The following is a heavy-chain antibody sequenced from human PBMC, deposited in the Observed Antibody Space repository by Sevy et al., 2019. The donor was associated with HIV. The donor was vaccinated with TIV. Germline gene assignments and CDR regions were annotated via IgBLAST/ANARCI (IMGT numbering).Heavy chain of an antibody. D-gene: IGHD3-16*01. CDR2: ISSISSTI. CDR3: SRGSLVGRYDFFDI. CDR1: GFTFSSYS. V-gene: IGHV3-48*02. J-gene: IGHJ3*02. Sequence: GGALRLSCAASGFTFSSYSMNWVRQAPGKGLAWVSYISSISSTIYYSVSVKGRFTISRDNAKNLLYLQRNSLKDEDTALYYCSRGSLVGRYDFFDIWGQGTMVTVSS.